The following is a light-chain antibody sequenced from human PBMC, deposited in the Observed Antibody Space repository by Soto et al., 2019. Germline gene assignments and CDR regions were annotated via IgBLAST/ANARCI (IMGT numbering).Light chain of an antibody. J-gene: IGLJ1*01. V-gene: IGLV2-14*01. CDR3: SSCTSSSTLYV. CDR1: RSDVGGYNY. Sequence: QSVLTQPASVSGSPGQSIPISCTGTRSDVGGYNYVSWYQQPPGKAPKPLVYDFSNRPSGVSNRFSGSKSGNTASLTISGLQAEDEADYYCSSCTSSSTLYVFGTGTKVTVL. CDR2: DFS.